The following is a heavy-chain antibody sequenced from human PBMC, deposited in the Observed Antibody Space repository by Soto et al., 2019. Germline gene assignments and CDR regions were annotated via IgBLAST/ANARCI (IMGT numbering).Heavy chain of an antibody. CDR1: SFTFNMSA. D-gene: IGHD3-3*01. V-gene: IGHV3-23*01. CDR3: AKEKNFWSGTTAFDY. J-gene: IGHJ4*02. CDR2: ISGSGGST. Sequence: EVHMLESGGDLVQPGGSLRLSCADSSFTFNMSAMSWVRQAPGKGLEWVSGISGSGGSTYYTDSVKGRFTISRDNSKNTLFLQMDRLGAEDTAVYYCAKEKNFWSGTTAFDYWGQGTLVTVSS.